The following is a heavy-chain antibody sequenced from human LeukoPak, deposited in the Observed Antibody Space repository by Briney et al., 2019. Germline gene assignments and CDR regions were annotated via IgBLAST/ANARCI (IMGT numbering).Heavy chain of an antibody. CDR2: IIPIFGTA. CDR1: GGTFSSYA. Sequence: ASVKVSCKASGGTFSSYAISWVRQAPGQGLEWMGGIIPIFGTANYAQKFQGRVTITADESTSTAYMELSSLRSEDTAVYYCARDPDAYSSSWCWLYWGQGTLVTVSS. J-gene: IGHJ4*02. V-gene: IGHV1-69*13. CDR3: ARDPDAYSSSWCWLY. D-gene: IGHD6-13*01.